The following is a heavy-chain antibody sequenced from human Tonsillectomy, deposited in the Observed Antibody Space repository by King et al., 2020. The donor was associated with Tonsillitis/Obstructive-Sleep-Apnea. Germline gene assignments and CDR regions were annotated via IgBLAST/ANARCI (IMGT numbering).Heavy chain of an antibody. Sequence: VQLVESGAEVKKPGSSVKVSCKASGGTFSSYAISWVRQAPGQGLEWMGRIIPILGIANYAQKFQGRVTITADKSTSTAYMELSSLRSEDTAVYYCARASITAGGNDAVEIWGKGTMVTVSS. CDR1: GGTFSSYA. V-gene: IGHV1-69*09. D-gene: IGHD3-16*01. CDR2: IIPILGIA. CDR3: ARASITAGGNDAVEI. J-gene: IGHJ3*02.